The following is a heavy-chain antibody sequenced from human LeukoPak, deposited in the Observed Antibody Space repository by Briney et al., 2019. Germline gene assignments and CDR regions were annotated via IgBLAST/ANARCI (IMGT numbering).Heavy chain of an antibody. V-gene: IGHV3-21*01. CDR3: ARAESSGWYHEFDY. D-gene: IGHD6-19*01. CDR1: GFTFSSYS. Sequence: GGSLRLSCAASGFTFSSYSMNWVRQAPGRGLEWVSSISSSSSYIYYADSVKGRFTISRDNAKNSLYLQMYSLRAEDTAVYYCARAESSGWYHEFDYWGQGTLVTVSS. J-gene: IGHJ4*02. CDR2: ISSSSSYI.